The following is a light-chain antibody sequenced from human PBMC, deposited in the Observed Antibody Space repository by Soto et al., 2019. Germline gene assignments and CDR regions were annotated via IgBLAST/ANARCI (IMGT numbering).Light chain of an antibody. CDR3: QQLSTWPSYT. CDR2: DAS. Sequence: EIVLTQSPATLSLSPGERATLSCRASQSVTSYLAWYQHKPGQAPRLLIYDASNRATGIPARFSGSGSGTDFTLTISRLEPEDFAVYYCQQLSTWPSYTFGQGTKLEIK. CDR1: QSVTSY. V-gene: IGKV3-11*01. J-gene: IGKJ2*01.